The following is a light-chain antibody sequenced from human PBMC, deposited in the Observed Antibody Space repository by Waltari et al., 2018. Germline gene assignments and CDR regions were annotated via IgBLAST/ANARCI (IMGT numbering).Light chain of an antibody. V-gene: IGKV3-20*01. Sequence: ETVLTQSPGTLSLSPGERATLSCKASQSVFIDYLAWYQQKPGQAPRLDIYGTSNRAAGIPDRFSGSGSGTDFTLTISRLEPEDFAVYYCQQYTGSLPWTFGQGTKVEIK. J-gene: IGKJ1*01. CDR3: QQYTGSLPWT. CDR1: QSVFIDY. CDR2: GTS.